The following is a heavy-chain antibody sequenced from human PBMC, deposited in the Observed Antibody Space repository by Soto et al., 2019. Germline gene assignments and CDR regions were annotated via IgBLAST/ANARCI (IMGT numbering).Heavy chain of an antibody. CDR1: GFTFSSYS. Sequence: GGSLRLSCAASGFTFSSYSMNWVRQAPGKGLEWVSSISSSSSYIYYADSVKGRFTISRDNAKNSLYLQMNSLRAEDTAVYYCAREPTPLYSSGWYPYGMDVWGQGTTVTVSS. CDR3: AREPTPLYSSGWYPYGMDV. V-gene: IGHV3-21*01. J-gene: IGHJ6*02. CDR2: ISSSSSYI. D-gene: IGHD6-19*01.